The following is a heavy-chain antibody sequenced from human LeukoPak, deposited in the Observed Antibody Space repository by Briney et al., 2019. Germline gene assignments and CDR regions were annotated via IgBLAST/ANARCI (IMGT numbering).Heavy chain of an antibody. V-gene: IGHV3-7*03. J-gene: IGHJ6*03. D-gene: IGHD6-19*01. CDR1: GFTFSSYE. CDR3: ARDGGWYKRGLDYFYYYMDV. Sequence: PGGSLRLSCAASGFTFSSYEMNWVRQAPGKGLEWVANIKQDGSEKYYVDSVKGRFTISRDNAKNSLYLQMNSMMAEDTALYYCARDGGWYKRGLDYFYYYMDVWGKGTAVTVSS. CDR2: IKQDGSEK.